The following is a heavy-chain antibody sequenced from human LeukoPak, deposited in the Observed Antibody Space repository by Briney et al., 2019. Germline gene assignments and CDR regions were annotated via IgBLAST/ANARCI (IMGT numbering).Heavy chain of an antibody. Sequence: ASEKVSCKASGYTCTNYGVSWVRQAAGQCLELMGWISAYNGNTNYAQKLQGRVTMTTDTSTSTAYMELRSLRSDDTAVYYCARGGAAAGIWSWFDPWGQGSLVTVSS. CDR2: ISAYNGNT. D-gene: IGHD6-13*01. J-gene: IGHJ5*02. CDR3: ARGGAAAGIWSWFDP. V-gene: IGHV1-18*01. CDR1: GYTCTNYG.